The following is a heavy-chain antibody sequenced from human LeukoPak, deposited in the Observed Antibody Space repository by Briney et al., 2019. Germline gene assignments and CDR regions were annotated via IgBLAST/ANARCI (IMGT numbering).Heavy chain of an antibody. V-gene: IGHV4-34*01. D-gene: IGHD3-10*01. CDR3: ARDVLWYGNNWFDP. CDR2: IKHSGST. Sequence: SETLSLTCAVYGGSFSGYYWSWIRQPPGKGLEWIGEIKHSGSTNYNPSLKSRVTISVDTSKNQFSLKLSSVTAADTAVYYCARDVLWYGNNWFDPWGQGTLVTVSS. J-gene: IGHJ5*02. CDR1: GGSFSGYY.